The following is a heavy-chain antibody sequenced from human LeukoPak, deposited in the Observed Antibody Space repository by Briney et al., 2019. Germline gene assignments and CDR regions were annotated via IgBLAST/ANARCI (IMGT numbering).Heavy chain of an antibody. V-gene: IGHV3-21*01. Sequence: GGSLRLSCAASGFTFSSYSMNSVRQAPGKGLEWVSSISSSSSYIYYADSVKGRFTISKDNAKNSLYLQMNSLRAEDTAVYYCAIDGLVAVAGTVFDYSGQGTLVTVSS. CDR3: AIDGLVAVAGTVFDY. CDR2: ISSSSSYI. D-gene: IGHD6-19*01. CDR1: GFTFSSYS. J-gene: IGHJ4*02.